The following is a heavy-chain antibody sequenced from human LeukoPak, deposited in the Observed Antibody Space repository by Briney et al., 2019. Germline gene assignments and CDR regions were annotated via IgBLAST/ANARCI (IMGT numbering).Heavy chain of an antibody. CDR2: ISGSGGST. CDR3: AKHRDIFYYFDY. V-gene: IGHV3-23*01. CDR1: GFTFSSYA. Sequence: GGSLRLSWAPSGFTFSSYAMSWVRQAPGKGLEWVSAISGSGGSTYYADSVKGRFTISRDNSKNTLYLQMNSLRAEDTAVYYCAKHRDIFYYFDYWGQGTLVTVSS. D-gene: IGHD2-15*01. J-gene: IGHJ4*02.